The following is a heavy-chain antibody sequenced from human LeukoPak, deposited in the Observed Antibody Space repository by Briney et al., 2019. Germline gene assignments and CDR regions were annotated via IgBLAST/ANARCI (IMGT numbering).Heavy chain of an antibody. J-gene: IGHJ4*02. CDR1: GFSISSHW. V-gene: IGHV3-7*01. CDR3: AKDLSGSYSRGFDY. Sequence: PGGSLRLSCVASGFSISSHWMSWVRQAPGKGLEWVASLKEDVNTRNLMDSVKGRFTISRDNSKNTLYLQMNSLRAEDTAVYYCAKDLSGSYSRGFDYWGQGTLVAVSS. CDR2: LKEDVNTR. D-gene: IGHD1-26*01.